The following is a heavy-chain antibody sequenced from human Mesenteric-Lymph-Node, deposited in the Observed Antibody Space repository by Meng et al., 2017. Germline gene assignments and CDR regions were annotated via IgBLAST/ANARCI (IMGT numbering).Heavy chain of an antibody. Sequence: ASVKVSCKASGYTFTSYGISWVRQAPGQGLEWMGWISAYNGNTNYAQKLQGRVTMTTDTSTSTAYMELRSLRSDDTAVYYCARRGLPQGIIRKGGEGVDLWGQGSQVTVSS. CDR3: ARRGLPQGIIRKGGEGVDL. J-gene: IGHJ5*02. CDR2: ISAYNGNT. CDR1: GYTFTSYG. D-gene: IGHD3-10*01. V-gene: IGHV1-18*01.